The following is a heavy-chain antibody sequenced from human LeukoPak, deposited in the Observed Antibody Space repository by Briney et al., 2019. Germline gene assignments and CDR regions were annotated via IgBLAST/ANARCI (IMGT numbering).Heavy chain of an antibody. D-gene: IGHD6-13*01. V-gene: IGHV1-69*04. CDR1: GGTFSIYA. Sequence: SVKLSCKASGGTFSIYAISWGRHAPGPRLEWMGRIIPILRIANYAPKFQGRVTSTADKSTSTAYLELCRLRSEDTAVYYCERLGTDSSSWSGWFDPWGQGTLVTASS. CDR3: ERLGTDSSSWSGWFDP. J-gene: IGHJ5*02. CDR2: IIPILRIA.